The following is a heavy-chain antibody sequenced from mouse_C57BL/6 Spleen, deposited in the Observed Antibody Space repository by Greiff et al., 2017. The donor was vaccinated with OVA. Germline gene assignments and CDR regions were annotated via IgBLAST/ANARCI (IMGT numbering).Heavy chain of an antibody. CDR1: GYAFSSYW. V-gene: IGHV1-80*01. J-gene: IGHJ2*01. D-gene: IGHD2-4*01. CDR2: IYPGDGDT. Sequence: VQLQESGAELVKPGASVKISCKASGYAFSSYWMNWVKQRPGKGLEWIGQIYPGDGDTNYNGKFKGKATLTADKSSSTAYMQLSSLTSEDSAVYFCARSMDYDYDGGYFDYWGQGTTLTVSS. CDR3: ARSMDYDYDGGYFDY.